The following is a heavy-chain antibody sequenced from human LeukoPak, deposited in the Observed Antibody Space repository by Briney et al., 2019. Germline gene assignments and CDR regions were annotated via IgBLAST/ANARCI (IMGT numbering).Heavy chain of an antibody. CDR2: IKQDGSEK. D-gene: IGHD1-26*01. CDR3: ASSLGATLPSGYMDV. Sequence: PGGSLRLSCAASGFTFSSYWMSWVRQAPGKGLEWVANIKQDGSEKYYVDSVKGRFTISRDNAKNSLYLQMNSLRAEDTAVYYCASSLGATLPSGYMDVWGKGTTVTISS. V-gene: IGHV3-7*01. J-gene: IGHJ6*03. CDR1: GFTFSSYW.